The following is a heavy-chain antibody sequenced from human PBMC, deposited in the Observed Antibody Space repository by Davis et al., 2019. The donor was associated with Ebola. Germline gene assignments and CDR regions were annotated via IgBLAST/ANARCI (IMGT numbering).Heavy chain of an antibody. Sequence: GGSLRLSCAVSGFTFSSYSMNWVRQAPGKGLEWVSYIRTSGSTKYYVDSVKGRFSISRDDAKNSLYLQMNSLRDEDTAVYYCARGFADMITFGGVIARGYFDYWGQGTLVTVSS. J-gene: IGHJ4*02. V-gene: IGHV3-48*02. D-gene: IGHD3-16*02. CDR3: ARGFADMITFGGVIARGYFDY. CDR1: GFTFSSYS. CDR2: IRTSGSTK.